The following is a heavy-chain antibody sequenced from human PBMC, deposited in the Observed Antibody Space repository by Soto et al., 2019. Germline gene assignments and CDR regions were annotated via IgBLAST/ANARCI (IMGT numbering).Heavy chain of an antibody. CDR2: ISYSGTT. J-gene: IGHJ4*02. CDR3: VRHSGKIESSVGPRSFDY. CDR1: SVSGISGSFY. Sequence: SVTLSLSCTVSSVSGISGSFYWAWIRQPPGKGLEWIGFISYSGTTNYNPSLKSRVTISVDTSRSQISLMVSSLTAADTAMYYCVRHSGKIESSVGPRSFDYWGQGNLVTVSS. V-gene: IGHV4-61*01. D-gene: IGHD6-13*01.